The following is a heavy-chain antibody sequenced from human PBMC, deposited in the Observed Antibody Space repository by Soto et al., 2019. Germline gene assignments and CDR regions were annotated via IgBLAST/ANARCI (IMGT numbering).Heavy chain of an antibody. CDR3: ARDTRDSGGVAFDI. J-gene: IGHJ3*02. V-gene: IGHV4-59*01. D-gene: IGHD1-26*01. CDR2: IYYSGST. Sequence: PSETLSLTCTVSGGSISSYYWSWIRQPPGKGLEWIGYIYYSGSTNYNPSLKSRVTISVDTSKNQFSLKLSSVTAADTAVYYCARDTRDSGGVAFDIWGQGTMVTVSS. CDR1: GGSISSYY.